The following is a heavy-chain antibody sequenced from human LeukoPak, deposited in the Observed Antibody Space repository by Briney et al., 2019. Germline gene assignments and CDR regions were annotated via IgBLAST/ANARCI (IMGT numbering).Heavy chain of an antibody. CDR3: ARGATYYDFSSGYPNYYYYYYMDV. CDR1: GGSFSGYY. Sequence: SETLSLTCAVYGGSFSGYYWSWIRQPPGKGLEWIGEINHSGSTNYNPSLKSRVTISVDTSKNQFSLKLSSVTAADTAVYYCARGATYYDFSSGYPNYYYYYYMDVWGKGTTVTVSS. CDR2: INHSGST. J-gene: IGHJ6*03. V-gene: IGHV4-34*01. D-gene: IGHD3-3*01.